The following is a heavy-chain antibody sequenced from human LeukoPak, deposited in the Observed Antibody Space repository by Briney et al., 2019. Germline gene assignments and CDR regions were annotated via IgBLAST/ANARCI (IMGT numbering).Heavy chain of an antibody. CDR1: GYSFYTYW. CDR2: IYPDDSDT. D-gene: IGHD3-10*01. Sequence: GESLKISCKGSGYSFYTYWIAWVRQMPGKGLEWMGIIYPDDSDTRYSPSFQGQVTISADKSIDTAYLQWRSLKASDTGMYYCVRHSLGEFKYWGQGTLVTVSS. J-gene: IGHJ4*02. V-gene: IGHV5-51*01. CDR3: VRHSLGEFKY.